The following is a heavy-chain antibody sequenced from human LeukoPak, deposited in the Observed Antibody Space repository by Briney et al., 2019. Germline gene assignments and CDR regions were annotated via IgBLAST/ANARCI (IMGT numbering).Heavy chain of an antibody. D-gene: IGHD6-6*01. V-gene: IGHV4-59*01. CDR2: IYHSGST. J-gene: IGHJ4*02. CDR3: AREYSTSSEGDYFDY. CDR1: GASITTYY. Sequence: SETLSLTCTVSGASITTYYWTWIRQPPGKGLEWIGYIYHSGSTNYNPSLKSRVTISLDTSRDQFSLRLSSVTAADTAVYFCAREYSTSSEGDYFDYWGQGSLVTVSS.